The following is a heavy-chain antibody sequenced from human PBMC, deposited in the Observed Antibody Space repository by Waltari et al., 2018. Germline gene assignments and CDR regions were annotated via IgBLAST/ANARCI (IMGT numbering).Heavy chain of an antibody. D-gene: IGHD6-6*01. CDR3: ARRRHSSSPKGYAFDI. CDR1: GGSISSHY. V-gene: IGHV4-59*11. CDR2: IYYSGST. Sequence: GGSISSHYWSWIRQPPGKGLEWIGYIYYSGSTNYNPSLKSRVTISVDTSKNQFSLKLSSVTAADTAVYYCARRRHSSSPKGYAFDIWGQGTMVTVSS. J-gene: IGHJ3*02.